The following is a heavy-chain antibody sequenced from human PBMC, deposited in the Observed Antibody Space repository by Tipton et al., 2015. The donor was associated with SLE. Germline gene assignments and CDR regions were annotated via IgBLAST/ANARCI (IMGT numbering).Heavy chain of an antibody. Sequence: SLRLSCAASGFTFSKHAIHWVRQAPGKGLEWVAVISYAGTNEYFADSVKGRFTISRDNSKNTLYLQMNSLRAEDAAVYYCIRDLAGREGYWGQGTLVTVSS. J-gene: IGHJ4*02. CDR1: GFTFSKHA. D-gene: IGHD6-19*01. CDR3: IRDLAGREGY. V-gene: IGHV3-30*04. CDR2: ISYAGTNE.